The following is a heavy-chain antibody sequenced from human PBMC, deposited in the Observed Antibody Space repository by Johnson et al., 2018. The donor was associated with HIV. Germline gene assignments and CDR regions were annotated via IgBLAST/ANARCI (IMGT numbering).Heavy chain of an antibody. CDR3: AKDRPPGLTGYYDAFDI. J-gene: IGHJ3*02. CDR1: GFTFSSYV. V-gene: IGHV3-23*04. CDR2: ISWNSGSL. D-gene: IGHD3-9*01. Sequence: VQLVESGGVVVQPGGSLRLSCAASGFTFSSYVMSWVRQAPGTGLEYVSAISWNSGSLGYADSVQGRFTISRDNAKNSLYLQMNSLRAEDTAVYYCAKDRPPGLTGYYDAFDIWGQGTMVTVSS.